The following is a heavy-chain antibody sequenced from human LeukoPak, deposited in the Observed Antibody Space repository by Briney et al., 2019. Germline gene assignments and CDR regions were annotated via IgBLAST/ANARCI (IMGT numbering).Heavy chain of an antibody. D-gene: IGHD4-17*01. J-gene: IGHJ6*03. CDR3: ARDLSRGDYAAEIYYYYYYMDV. Sequence: QPGGSLRLSCAASGFTFSSYGMHWVRQAPGKGLEWVAFIRYDGSNKYYADSVKGRFTISRDNSKNTLYLQMNSLRAEDTAVYYCARDLSRGDYAAEIYYYYYYMDVWGKGTTVTVSS. V-gene: IGHV3-30*02. CDR1: GFTFSSYG. CDR2: IRYDGSNK.